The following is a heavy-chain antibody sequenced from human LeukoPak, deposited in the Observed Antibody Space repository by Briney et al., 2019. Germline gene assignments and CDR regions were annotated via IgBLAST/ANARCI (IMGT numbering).Heavy chain of an antibody. J-gene: IGHJ4*02. CDR1: GFTFSSYE. CDR3: AREWKETDY. V-gene: IGHV3-48*03. Sequence: GGSLRLSCAASGFTFSSYEMNWVRQAPGKGLEWVSYISSSGSTIYYADSVKGRFTISRDNAKNSLYLQMNSLRAEDTAVYYCAREWKETDYWGQGILLTVSS. D-gene: IGHD1-1*01. CDR2: ISSSGSTI.